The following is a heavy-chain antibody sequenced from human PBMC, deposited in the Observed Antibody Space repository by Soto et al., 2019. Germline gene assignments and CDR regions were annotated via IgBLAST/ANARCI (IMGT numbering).Heavy chain of an antibody. CDR3: ARVPEYGSGSHFDY. D-gene: IGHD3-10*01. CDR2: IYYSGST. CDR1: GGSISSYY. V-gene: IGHV4-59*01. J-gene: IGHJ4*02. Sequence: SETLSLTCTVSGGSISSYYWSWIRQPPGKGLEWIGYIYYSGSTNYNPSLKSRVTISVDTSKNQFSLKLSSVTAADTAVYYCARVPEYGSGSHFDYWGQGTLVTVSS.